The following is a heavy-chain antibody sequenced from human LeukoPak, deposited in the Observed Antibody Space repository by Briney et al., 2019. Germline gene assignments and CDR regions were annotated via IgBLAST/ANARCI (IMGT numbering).Heavy chain of an antibody. V-gene: IGHV3-20*04. CDR1: GFTFDDYG. D-gene: IGHD1-1*01. CDR3: ARDPPDNWNFEYNWFDP. Sequence: GGSLRLSCAASGFTFDDYGMSWVRQAPGKGLEWGSGINWNGGSTGYVDSVKGRFTISRDNAKNSLYLQMNSLRAEDTALYYCARDPPDNWNFEYNWFDPWGQGTLVTVSS. CDR2: INWNGGST. J-gene: IGHJ5*02.